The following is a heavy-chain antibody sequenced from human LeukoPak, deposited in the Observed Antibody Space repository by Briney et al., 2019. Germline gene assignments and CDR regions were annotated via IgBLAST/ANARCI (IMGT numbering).Heavy chain of an antibody. Sequence: ASVKVSCKASGYTFTSYAMHWVRQAPGQRLEWMGWINAGNGNTKYSQKFQGRVTITRDTSASTAYMELSSLRSEDTAVYYCARGGWYVYYYYYGMDVWGQGTTVTVSS. D-gene: IGHD6-19*01. J-gene: IGHJ6*02. CDR1: GYTFTSYA. CDR2: INAGNGNT. V-gene: IGHV1-3*01. CDR3: ARGGWYVYYYYYGMDV.